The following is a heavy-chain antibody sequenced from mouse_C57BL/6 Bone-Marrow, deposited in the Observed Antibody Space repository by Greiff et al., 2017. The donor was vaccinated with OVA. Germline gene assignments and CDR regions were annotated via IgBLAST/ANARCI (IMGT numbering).Heavy chain of an antibody. CDR1: GFNIKDDY. V-gene: IGHV14-4*01. Sequence: EVQLQQSGAELVRPGASVKLSCTASGFNIKDDYMHWVKQRPEQGLEWIGWIDPENGDTEYASKFQGKATITADTSSNTAYLQLSSLTSEDTAVYYCTLWLLRCDYAMDYWGQGTSVTVSS. D-gene: IGHD2-3*01. CDR3: TLWLLRCDYAMDY. CDR2: IDPENGDT. J-gene: IGHJ4*01.